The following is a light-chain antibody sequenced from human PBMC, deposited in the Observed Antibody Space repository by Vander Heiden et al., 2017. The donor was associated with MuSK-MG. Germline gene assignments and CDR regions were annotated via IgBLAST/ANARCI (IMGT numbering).Light chain of an antibody. Sequence: EIVLKQSPGTLSLSPGERATLSCRASQSVSSSHLAWYQQKPGHAPRLLIYGASSRATGIPDRFSGSASGTDFTLTISILAPEDFAVYYCQRDGSSHQTFGQGTEVEIK. CDR2: GAS. V-gene: IGKV3-20*01. CDR1: QSVSSSH. J-gene: IGKJ1*01. CDR3: QRDGSSHQT.